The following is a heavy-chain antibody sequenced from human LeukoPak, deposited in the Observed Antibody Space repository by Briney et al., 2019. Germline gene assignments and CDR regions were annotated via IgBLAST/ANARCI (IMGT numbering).Heavy chain of an antibody. CDR3: ARGGYGDYGLYYYYGMDV. CDR1: GYTFTGYY. D-gene: IGHD4-17*01. Sequence: ASVKVSCKASGYTFTGYYMHWMRQAPGQGLEWMGWINPNSGGTNYAQKFQGRVTMTRDTSISTAYMELSRLRSDDTAVYYCARGGYGDYGLYYYYGMDVWGQGTTVTVSS. J-gene: IGHJ6*02. V-gene: IGHV1-2*02. CDR2: INPNSGGT.